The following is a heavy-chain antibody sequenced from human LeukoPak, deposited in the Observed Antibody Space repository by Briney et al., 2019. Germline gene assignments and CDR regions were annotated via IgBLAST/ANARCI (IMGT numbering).Heavy chain of an antibody. J-gene: IGHJ4*02. V-gene: IGHV4-34*01. CDR3: ARGPKVGH. D-gene: IGHD4-23*01. CDR1: GGSFSGYY. Sequence: SETLSLTCAVYGGSFSGYYWSWIRQPPGKGLEWIGEINHSGSTNYNPSLKSRVTISVDTSKNQFSLKLSSVTAADTAVYYCARGPKVGHWGQGTLVTVSS. CDR2: INHSGST.